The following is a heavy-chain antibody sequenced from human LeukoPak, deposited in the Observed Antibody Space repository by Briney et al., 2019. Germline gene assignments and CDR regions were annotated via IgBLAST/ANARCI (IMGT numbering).Heavy chain of an antibody. D-gene: IGHD6-6*01. V-gene: IGHV3-49*04. Sequence: PGGSLRLSCTASGFXFGGYAVSWVRQAPGRGLEWVGFIRSTPFGGTTEYAASVKGRFTISRDDSKSIAYLQMNSLKTEDTAVYYCTRDPVAYSGSDHYYYAMDVWGQGTTVTVSS. J-gene: IGHJ6*02. CDR3: TRDPVAYSGSDHYYYAMDV. CDR1: GFXFGGYA. CDR2: IRSTPFGGTT.